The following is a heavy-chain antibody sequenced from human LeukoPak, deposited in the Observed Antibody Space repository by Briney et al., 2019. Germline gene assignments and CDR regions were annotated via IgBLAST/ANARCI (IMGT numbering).Heavy chain of an antibody. CDR3: AIEGVYSSSWNWFAP. CDR2: IIPIFGTA. J-gene: IGHJ5*02. V-gene: IGHV1-69*01. Sequence: ASVKVSCKASGGTFSSYAISWVRQAPGQGLEWMGGIIPIFGTANYAQKFQGRVTITADESTSTAYMELSSLGAEDTAVYYCAIEGVYSSSWNWFAPGAQRTLLSVS. D-gene: IGHD6-13*01. CDR1: GGTFSSYA.